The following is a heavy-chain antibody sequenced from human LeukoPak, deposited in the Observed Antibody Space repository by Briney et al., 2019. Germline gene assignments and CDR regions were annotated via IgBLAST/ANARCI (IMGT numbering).Heavy chain of an antibody. V-gene: IGHV3-74*01. Sequence: GGSLRLSCVASGFTFSNSWMHWARQAPGKGLVWVSRINSDASTTNYAESVKDRFTISRDNAKSTLYLQMNSLRAEDTAVYYCARGGRGPDVWDQGTTVTVSS. CDR2: INSDASTT. CDR1: GFTFSNSW. J-gene: IGHJ6*02. CDR3: ARGGRGPDV.